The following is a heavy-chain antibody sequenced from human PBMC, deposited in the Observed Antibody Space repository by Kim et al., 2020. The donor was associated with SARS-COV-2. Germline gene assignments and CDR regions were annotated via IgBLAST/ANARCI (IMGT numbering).Heavy chain of an antibody. J-gene: IGHJ4*02. Sequence: SETLSLTCAVYGGSFSGYYWSWIRQPPGKGLEWIGEINHSGSTNYNPSLKSRVTISVDTSKNQFSLKLSSVTAADTAVYYCARASFRRKDYGGIRGDYWGQGTLVTVSS. CDR2: INHSGST. CDR3: ARASFRRKDYGGIRGDY. D-gene: IGHD4-17*01. CDR1: GGSFSGYY. V-gene: IGHV4-34*01.